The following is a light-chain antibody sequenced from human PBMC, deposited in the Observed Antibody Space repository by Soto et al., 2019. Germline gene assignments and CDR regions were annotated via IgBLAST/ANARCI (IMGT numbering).Light chain of an antibody. V-gene: IGKV1-9*01. CDR1: QGIDSY. CDR3: QQLNTYPPWT. CDR2: AAS. J-gene: IGKJ1*01. Sequence: DIQLTQSPSFLSASVGDRVTLTCRASQGIDSYLAWYQQKPGKVPKLLIFAASTLPSGVPSRFSASGSGTEFTLTLSSLQPEDFATYYCQQLNTYPPWTFGQGTKVEIK.